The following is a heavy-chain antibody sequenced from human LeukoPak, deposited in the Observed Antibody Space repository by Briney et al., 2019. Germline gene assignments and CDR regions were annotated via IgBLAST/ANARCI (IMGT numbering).Heavy chain of an antibody. CDR2: IYPDDSDT. J-gene: IGHJ4*02. CDR1: GYSFNNYW. Sequence: GESLKISCKGSGYSFNNYWIAWVRQMPGKGLGWMGIIYPDDSDTRYSPSSQGQVTISADKSTRTAYLQWSSLKASDTALYFCARRGAVAGLYYFDSWGQGTLVTVSS. CDR3: ARRGAVAGLYYFDS. V-gene: IGHV5-51*01. D-gene: IGHD6-19*01.